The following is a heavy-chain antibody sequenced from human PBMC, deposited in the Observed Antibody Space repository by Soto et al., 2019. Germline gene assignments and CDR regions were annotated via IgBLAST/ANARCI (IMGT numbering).Heavy chain of an antibody. CDR1: GFKFSNYA. CDR3: ARDSVPEGWYFDL. V-gene: IGHV3-23*01. Sequence: LRLSCAASGFKFSNYAMSWVRQAPGKGLEWVSLISATGGGTYYADSVKGRFTISRDNAKNSLYLQMNSLRDEDTAVYYCARDSVPEGWYFDLWGRGTLVTVSS. CDR2: ISATGGGT. D-gene: IGHD1-26*01. J-gene: IGHJ2*01.